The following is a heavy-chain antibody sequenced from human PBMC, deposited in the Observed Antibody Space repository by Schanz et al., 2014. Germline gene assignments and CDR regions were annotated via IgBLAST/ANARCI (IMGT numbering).Heavy chain of an antibody. V-gene: IGHV3-30*18. CDR2: ISNDGSNK. CDR3: AKDPEATRTENYYYGMDV. CDR1: GFTFSSYG. Sequence: VQLVESGGGLVQPGRSLRLSCAASGFTFSSYGMHWVRQAPGKGLEWVAVISNDGSNKYYADSVKGRFTISRDNSKNTLYLQMNSLRAEDTAVYYCAKDPEATRTENYYYGMDVWGQGTTVTVSS. J-gene: IGHJ6*02. D-gene: IGHD5-12*01.